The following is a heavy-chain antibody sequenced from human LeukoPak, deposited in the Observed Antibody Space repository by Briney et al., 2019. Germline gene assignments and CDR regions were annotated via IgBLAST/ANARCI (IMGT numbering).Heavy chain of an antibody. CDR2: ILNDRSNK. V-gene: IGHV3-30*02. CDR1: GFTFSSYG. CDR3: ARDVQKTTRIAVAGIGYGMDV. J-gene: IGHJ6*02. D-gene: IGHD6-19*01. Sequence: HSGGSLRLSCAASGFTFSSYGMHWVRQAPGKGLEWVAFILNDRSNKYYADSVKGRFTISRDNSKNTLYLQMNSLRAEDTAVYYCARDVQKTTRIAVAGIGYGMDVWGQGTTVTVSS.